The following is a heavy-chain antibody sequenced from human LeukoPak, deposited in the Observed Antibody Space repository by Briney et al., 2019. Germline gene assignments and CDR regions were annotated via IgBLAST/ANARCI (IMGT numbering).Heavy chain of an antibody. Sequence: GGSLRLSCAASGFTFDDYAMHWVRQAPGKGLEWVSGISWNSGSIGYADSVKGRFTISRDNAKNSLYLQMNSLRAEDTALYYCAQYGDHVSWGQGTLVTVSS. CDR2: ISWNSGSI. J-gene: IGHJ1*01. CDR3: AQYGDHVS. V-gene: IGHV3-9*01. D-gene: IGHD4-17*01. CDR1: GFTFDDYA.